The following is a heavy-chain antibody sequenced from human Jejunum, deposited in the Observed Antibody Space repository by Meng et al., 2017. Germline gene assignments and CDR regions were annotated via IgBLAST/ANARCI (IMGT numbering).Heavy chain of an antibody. D-gene: IGHD3/OR15-3a*01. CDR1: NGYFNGYY. Sequence: QVQLQQWGPGLLKPSAPLSLTAAVYNGYFNGYYWTWIRQPPGKGLEWIGEIILSGNTNHNPSLKSRVTISMDTSKNQFSLTLSSVTAADTGVYYCARGKGLFGFWGQGTLVTVYS. CDR3: ARGKGLFGF. J-gene: IGHJ4*02. V-gene: IGHV4-34*02. CDR2: IILSGNT.